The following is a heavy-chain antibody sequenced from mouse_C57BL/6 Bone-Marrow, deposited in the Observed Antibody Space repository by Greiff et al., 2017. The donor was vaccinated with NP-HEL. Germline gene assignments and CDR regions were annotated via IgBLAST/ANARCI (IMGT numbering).Heavy chain of an antibody. CDR3: VRTDYYGSSYAMDY. J-gene: IGHJ4*01. Sequence: EVKLVESGGGLVQPKGSLKLSCAASGFSFNTYAMNWVRQAPGKGLEWVARIRSKSNNYATYYADSVKDRFTISRDDSESMLYLQMNNLKTEDTAMYYCVRTDYYGSSYAMDYWGQGTSVTVSS. CDR2: IRSKSNNYAT. D-gene: IGHD1-1*01. CDR1: GFSFNTYA. V-gene: IGHV10-1*01.